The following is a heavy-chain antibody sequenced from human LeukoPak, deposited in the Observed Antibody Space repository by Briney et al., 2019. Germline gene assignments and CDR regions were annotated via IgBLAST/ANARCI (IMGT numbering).Heavy chain of an antibody. D-gene: IGHD3-16*01. J-gene: IGHJ5*01. V-gene: IGHV1-69*01. Sequence: GSSVKVSCKASGGTFSSYAISWVRQAPGQGLEWMGGIIPIFGTANYAQKFQGRVTITADESTSTAYMELSSLRSEDTAVYYCARGRGGFSSAFFGLGGGPWGQGTPVTVSS. CDR2: IIPIFGTA. CDR1: GGTFSSYA. CDR3: ARGRGGFSSAFFGLGGGP.